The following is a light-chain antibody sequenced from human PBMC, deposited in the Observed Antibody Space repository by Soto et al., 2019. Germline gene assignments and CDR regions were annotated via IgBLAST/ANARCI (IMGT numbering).Light chain of an antibody. CDR2: DTS. J-gene: IGKJ4*01. Sequence: EIVLTQSPATLSLSPGERATLSCRASQSVSSHLTWYQQKPGQAPRLLIYDTSNRATGIPARFSGSGSGTDFTLTISSLDPEDFAVYYCQQRTNWRLSFGGGTEVDIK. CDR1: QSVSSH. V-gene: IGKV3-11*01. CDR3: QQRTNWRLS.